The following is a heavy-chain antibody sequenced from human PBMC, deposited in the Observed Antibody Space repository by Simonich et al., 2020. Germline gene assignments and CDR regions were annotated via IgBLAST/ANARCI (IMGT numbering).Heavy chain of an antibody. D-gene: IGHD2-15*01. CDR1: GYTFTSYG. V-gene: IGHV1-18*01. Sequence: QVQLVQSGAEVKKTGASVKVSCKASGYTFTSYGISWVRQAPGQGLEWMRWLNAYNGNTNYAQKLQGRVNMTTDTSTSTAYMELRSLRSDDTAVYYCARASRGTWWYYYFDYWGQGTLVTVSS. CDR3: ARASRGTWWYYYFDY. CDR2: LNAYNGNT. J-gene: IGHJ4*02.